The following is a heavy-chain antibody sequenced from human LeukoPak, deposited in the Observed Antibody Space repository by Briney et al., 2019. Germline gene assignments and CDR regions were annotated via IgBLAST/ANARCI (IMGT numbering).Heavy chain of an antibody. J-gene: IGHJ3*02. V-gene: IGHV4-39*07. CDR1: GGSISSSSYY. CDR3: ATLVRGYSGYAARISAFDI. D-gene: IGHD5-12*01. CDR2: IYYSGST. Sequence: PSETLSLTCTVSGGSISSSSYYWGWIRQPPGKGLEWIGSIYYSGSTYYNPSLKSRVTISVDTSKNQFSLKLSSVTAADTAVYYCATLVRGYSGYAARISAFDIWGQGTMVTVSS.